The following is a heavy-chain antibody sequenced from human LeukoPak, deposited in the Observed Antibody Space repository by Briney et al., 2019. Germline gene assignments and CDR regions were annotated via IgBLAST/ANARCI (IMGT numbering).Heavy chain of an antibody. D-gene: IGHD4-11*01. V-gene: IGHV1-69*04. J-gene: IGHJ4*02. CDR1: GYTFTSYG. Sequence: ASVKVSCKASGYTFTSYGISWVRQAPGQGLEWMGRIIPILGIANYAQKFQGRVTITADKSTSTAYMELSSLRSEDTAVYYCARLDSTLPYWGQGTLVTVSS. CDR3: ARLDSTLPY. CDR2: IIPILGIA.